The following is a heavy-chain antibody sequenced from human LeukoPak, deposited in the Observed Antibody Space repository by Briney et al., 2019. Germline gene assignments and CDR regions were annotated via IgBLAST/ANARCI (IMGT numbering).Heavy chain of an antibody. CDR2: ISGSGGST. D-gene: IGHD3-10*01. Sequence: GGSLRLSCAASGFTFSSYAMSWVRQAPGKGLEWVSAISGSGGSTYYADSVKGRFTISRDNSKNTLYLQMNSLRAEDTAVYYCASPKSGDLLYPYFDYWGQGTLVTVSS. V-gene: IGHV3-23*01. CDR3: ASPKSGDLLYPYFDY. CDR1: GFTFSSYA. J-gene: IGHJ4*02.